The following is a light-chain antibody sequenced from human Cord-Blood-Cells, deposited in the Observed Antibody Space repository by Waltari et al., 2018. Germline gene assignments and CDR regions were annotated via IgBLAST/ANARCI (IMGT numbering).Light chain of an antibody. CDR1: QDISNY. V-gene: IGKV1-33*01. CDR3: QQYDNLLFT. Sequence: IQMTQSPSSLSASVGDRVTITCQASQDISNYLNWYQQKPGKAPKLLIDDASNLETGVPSRFSGSGSGTDFTFTISSLQPEDIATYYCQQYDNLLFTFGPGTKVDIK. J-gene: IGKJ3*01. CDR2: DAS.